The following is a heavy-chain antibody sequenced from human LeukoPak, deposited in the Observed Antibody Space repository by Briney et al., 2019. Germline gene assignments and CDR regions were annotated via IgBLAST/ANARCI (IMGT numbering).Heavy chain of an antibody. Sequence: ASVKVSCKASGGTFSSYAFSRVRQAPGQGLEWMGGVIPIFGTANYAQKFQGRVTIAADESTSTTYMELSRLRSEDTALYYCAREQTRGWPYWGQGTLVTVSA. CDR2: VIPIFGTA. V-gene: IGHV1-69*01. CDR3: AREQTRGWPY. CDR1: GGTFSSYA. D-gene: IGHD6-19*01. J-gene: IGHJ4*02.